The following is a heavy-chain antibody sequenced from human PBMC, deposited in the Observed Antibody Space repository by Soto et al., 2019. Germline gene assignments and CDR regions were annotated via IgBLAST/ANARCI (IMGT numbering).Heavy chain of an antibody. D-gene: IGHD5-18*01. V-gene: IGHV3-15*01. CDR2: IKSKTEGGTP. CDR3: TNLMRGFSYSPC. Sequence: EVQLVESGGGLVKPGGSLRLSCVASELTLSNAWMSWVRQAPGKGLEWVGRIKSKTEGGTPDYAAPVKGRFTLSRDDSKNTLYLQMNSLITEDTAVYYGTNLMRGFSYSPCWGQGTLVNVSS. J-gene: IGHJ4*02. CDR1: ELTLSNAW.